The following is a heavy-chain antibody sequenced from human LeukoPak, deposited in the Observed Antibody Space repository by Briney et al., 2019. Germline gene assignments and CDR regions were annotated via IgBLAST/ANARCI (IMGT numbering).Heavy chain of an antibody. CDR1: GFTISGFW. CDR3: IREVQVRASASLGL. J-gene: IGHJ4*01. V-gene: IGHV3-74*01. CDR2: MNSAGTTI. Sequence: GGSLRLSCAASGFTISGFWMHWVRQVPGEGLVWVARMNSAGTTINYADSVKGGFTISRDNVRNTLHLQMNNLSLEDTAVYFCIREVQVRASASLGLWGRGTLVTVS. D-gene: IGHD1-1*01.